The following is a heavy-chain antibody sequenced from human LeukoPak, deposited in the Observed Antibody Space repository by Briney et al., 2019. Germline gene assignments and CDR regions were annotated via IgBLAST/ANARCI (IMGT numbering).Heavy chain of an antibody. Sequence: SETLSLTCTVSGGSITSYYWSWIRQPPGKGLECIGYIYYSGSTYYNPSLKSRVTISVDTSKNQFSLKLSSVTAADTAVYYCARGWLAESTVVTPYNYWGQGTLVTVSS. CDR2: IYYSGST. J-gene: IGHJ4*02. CDR3: ARGWLAESTVVTPYNY. V-gene: IGHV4-59*01. CDR1: GGSITSYY. D-gene: IGHD4-23*01.